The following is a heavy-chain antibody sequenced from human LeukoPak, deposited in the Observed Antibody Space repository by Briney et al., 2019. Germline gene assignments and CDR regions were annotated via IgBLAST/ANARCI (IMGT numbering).Heavy chain of an antibody. CDR2: ISYDGSNK. V-gene: IGHV3-30-3*01. CDR3: ARDAVPAAILVVVTAGDAFDI. CDR1: GFTFSSYA. J-gene: IGHJ3*02. D-gene: IGHD2-2*01. Sequence: PGGSLRLSCAASGFTFSSYAMHWVRQAPGKGLEWVAVISYDGSNKYYADSVKGRFTISRDNSKNTLYLQMNSLRAEDTAVYYCARDAVPAAILVVVTAGDAFDIWGQGTMVTVSS.